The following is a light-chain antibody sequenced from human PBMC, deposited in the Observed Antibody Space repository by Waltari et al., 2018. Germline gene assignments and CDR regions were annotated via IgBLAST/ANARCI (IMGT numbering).Light chain of an antibody. J-gene: IGKJ2*03. Sequence: EIVLTQSPATLSVSPGERVTLSRRARQSVRSNLAWYQQKPGQGPRLLIYDGSTRATGIPARFSGSGSGTDFTLTISSLQSEDFAIYYCHQSDDWPPYSFGQGTKLEIK. CDR2: DGS. V-gene: IGKV3-15*01. CDR3: HQSDDWPPYS. CDR1: QSVRSN.